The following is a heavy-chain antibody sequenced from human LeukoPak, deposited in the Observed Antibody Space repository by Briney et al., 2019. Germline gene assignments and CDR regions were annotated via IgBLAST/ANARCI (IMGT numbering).Heavy chain of an antibody. V-gene: IGHV1-46*01. Sequence: ASVKVSCKASGYTFTSYYIFWVRQAPGQGLEWMGIINPRTGSTSYSQKFQGRVTMTRDMSTSTVYMELGSLRSEDTALYYCARGVHVRVYDSNPHYGHYWGQGTLVTVSS. CDR2: INPRTGST. CDR3: ARGVHVRVYDSNPHYGHY. J-gene: IGHJ4*02. CDR1: GYTFTSYY. D-gene: IGHD3-22*01.